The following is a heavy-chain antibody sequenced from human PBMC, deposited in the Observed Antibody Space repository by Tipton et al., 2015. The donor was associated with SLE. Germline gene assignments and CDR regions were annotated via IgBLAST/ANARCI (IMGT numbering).Heavy chain of an antibody. J-gene: IGHJ3*01. D-gene: IGHD3-9*01. Sequence: TLSLTCSVSGGSMSSTAVYYWGWGRQHTAKGLEWIGHIDYNGNTYYSPSLKSRLSLSRDTSKNQFSLRLNSVTAADMALYFCARAKDWEDGFDVWGQGTMVTVSS. CDR1: GGSMSSTAVYY. CDR3: ARAKDWEDGFDV. V-gene: IGHV4-31*03. CDR2: IDYNGNT.